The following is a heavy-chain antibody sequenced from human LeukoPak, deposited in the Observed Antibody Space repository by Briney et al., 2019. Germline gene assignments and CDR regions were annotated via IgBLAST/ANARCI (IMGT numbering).Heavy chain of an antibody. V-gene: IGHV4-30-4*08. CDR3: ARDCSGDSCPHGVSAFVI. J-gene: IGHJ3*02. CDR2: IYYSGST. D-gene: IGHD2-15*01. Sequence: PSETLSLTCTDSGVSISSGDYYWSWIRQPPGKGLESIGNIYYSGSTDYNPSLKSRVTISVDTSKNQFSLKLSSVSAAETAVYYCARDCSGDSCPHGVSAFVIWGQWTMVTVSS. CDR1: GVSISSGDYY.